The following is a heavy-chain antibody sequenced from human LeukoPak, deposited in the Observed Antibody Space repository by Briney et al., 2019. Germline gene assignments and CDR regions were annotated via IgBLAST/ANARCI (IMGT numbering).Heavy chain of an antibody. CDR2: ISSNGGST. CDR3: ARVKYSSGVFDC. D-gene: IGHD6-19*01. Sequence: GGSLRLSCAASGFTFSSYAMHWVRQAPGKGLEYVSAISSNGGSTYYANSVKGRFTISRDNSKNTLYLQMGSLRAEDMAVYYCARVKYSSGVFDCWGQGTLVTVSS. V-gene: IGHV3-64*01. CDR1: GFTFSSYA. J-gene: IGHJ4*02.